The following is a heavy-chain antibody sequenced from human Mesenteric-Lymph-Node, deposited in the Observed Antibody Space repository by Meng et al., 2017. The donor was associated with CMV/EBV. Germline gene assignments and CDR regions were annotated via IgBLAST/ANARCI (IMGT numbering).Heavy chain of an antibody. V-gene: IGHV4-39*07. CDR1: GGSISSSSYY. CDR3: ARDSYFDY. CDR2: IYYSGNT. Sequence: SETLSLTCTVSGGSISSSSYYWGWIRQPPGKGLEWIGSIYYSGNTYYNPSLKSRVTISVDTSKNQFSLRLNSVTAADTAVYYCARDSYFDYWGQGTLVTVSS. J-gene: IGHJ4*02.